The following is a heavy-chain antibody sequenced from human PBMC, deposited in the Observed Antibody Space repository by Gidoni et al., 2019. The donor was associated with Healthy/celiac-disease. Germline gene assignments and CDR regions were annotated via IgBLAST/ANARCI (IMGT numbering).Heavy chain of an antibody. V-gene: IGHV3-30-3*01. D-gene: IGHD6-13*01. Sequence: QVQLVESGGGVVQPGRSLRLSCAASGFPFSSSAMHWVRQAPGKGLEWVAVISYDGSNKYYADSVKGRFTISRDNSKNTLYLQMNSLRAEDTAVYYCAREDVHPIAAAGRAFDYWGQGTLVTVSS. CDR2: ISYDGSNK. CDR1: GFPFSSSA. J-gene: IGHJ4*02. CDR3: AREDVHPIAAAGRAFDY.